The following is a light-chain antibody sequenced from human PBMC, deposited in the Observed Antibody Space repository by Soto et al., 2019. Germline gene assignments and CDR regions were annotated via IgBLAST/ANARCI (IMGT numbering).Light chain of an antibody. Sequence: QSALTQPASVSGSPGPSITLSCTGTSSDLGAYNFVSWYQQHPGKAPQLMLYDVNIRPSGVSNRFSGSKSGNTASLTISGLQAEDEADYYCTSWTTSTTMIFGGGTKLTVL. CDR1: SSDLGAYNF. V-gene: IGLV2-14*03. J-gene: IGLJ2*01. CDR2: DVN. CDR3: TSWTTSTTMI.